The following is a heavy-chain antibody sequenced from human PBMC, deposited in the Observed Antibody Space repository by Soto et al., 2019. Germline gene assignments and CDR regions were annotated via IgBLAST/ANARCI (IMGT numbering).Heavy chain of an antibody. Sequence: LRLSCAASGFTFSSYWMSWVRQAPGKGLEWVANTKQDGSEKYYVDSVKGRFTISRDNAKNSLYLQMNSLRAEDTAVYYCARSAVEAYCGGDCYSHAFDIWGQGTMVTVSS. CDR1: GFTFSSYW. J-gene: IGHJ3*02. CDR3: ARSAVEAYCGGDCYSHAFDI. D-gene: IGHD2-21*02. CDR2: TKQDGSEK. V-gene: IGHV3-7*01.